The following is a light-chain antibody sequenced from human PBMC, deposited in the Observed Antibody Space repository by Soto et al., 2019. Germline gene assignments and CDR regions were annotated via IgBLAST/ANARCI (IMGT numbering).Light chain of an antibody. CDR3: LQHNSHPLT. Sequence: DIQMTQSPSSLSASVGDRVTITCRASQGIRIDLGWYQQRPGKAPKRLIYAASSLQSGVPSRFSGSGSGTEFTLTISSLQPEDFATYYCLQHNSHPLTFGQGTKVDI. CDR2: AAS. J-gene: IGKJ1*01. V-gene: IGKV1-17*01. CDR1: QGIRID.